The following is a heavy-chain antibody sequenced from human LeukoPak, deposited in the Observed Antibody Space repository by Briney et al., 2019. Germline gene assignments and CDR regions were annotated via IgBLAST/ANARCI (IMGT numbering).Heavy chain of an antibody. CDR1: GGSISSHY. CDR3: ARGDQLHKELWT. V-gene: IGHV4-59*11. D-gene: IGHD1-26*01. CDR2: IYYSGST. J-gene: IGHJ5*02. Sequence: SETLSLTCTVSGGSISSHYWSWIRQPPGKGLEWIGYIYYSGSTNYNPSLKSRVTISVDTSKNQFSLKLSSVTAADTAVYYCARGDQLHKELWTWGQGTLVTVSS.